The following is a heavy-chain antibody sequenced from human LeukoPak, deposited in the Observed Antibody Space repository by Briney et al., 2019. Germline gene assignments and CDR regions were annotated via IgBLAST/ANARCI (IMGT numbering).Heavy chain of an antibody. CDR3: ARGTNFAFYDFWSGTRTFDY. D-gene: IGHD3-3*01. J-gene: IGHJ4*02. CDR1: GGSISSSF. V-gene: IGHV4-59*12. Sequence: PSETLSLTCTVSGGSISSSFWTWIRQPPGKGLEWIGYINSGTTNYNPSLKSRVTISVDTSKNQFSLKLSSVTAADTAVYYCARGTNFAFYDFWSGTRTFDYWGQGTLVTVSS. CDR2: INSGTT.